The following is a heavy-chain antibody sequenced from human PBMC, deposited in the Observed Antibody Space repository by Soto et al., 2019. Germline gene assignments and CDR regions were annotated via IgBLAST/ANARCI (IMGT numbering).Heavy chain of an antibody. CDR1: GFTVNSYY. V-gene: IGHV3-66*01. J-gene: IGHJ4*02. D-gene: IGHD3-10*01. Sequence: GGSLRLSCAASGFTVNSYYMNWVRQAPGKGLEWVSVIYSGGSTYFADSVKGRFTISRDDSKNILYLQRNSLRAEDTAVYYCARYPSSGWFHFDYWGEGTLVTVAS. CDR3: ARYPSSGWFHFDY. CDR2: IYSGGST.